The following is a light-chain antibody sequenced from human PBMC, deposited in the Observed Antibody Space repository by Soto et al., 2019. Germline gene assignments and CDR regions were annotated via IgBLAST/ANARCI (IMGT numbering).Light chain of an antibody. CDR2: GTS. CDR3: QHYNDYSWT. CDR1: QSISIW. Sequence: DIHMTQSPSTLSASVGDRVTITCRASQSISIWLAWYQQKPGRAPNLLIYGTSNLESGVPSRFSGSGSGTEFTLTISRLQPDDFATYYCQHYNDYSWTFGQGTKVEIK. V-gene: IGKV1-5*03. J-gene: IGKJ1*01.